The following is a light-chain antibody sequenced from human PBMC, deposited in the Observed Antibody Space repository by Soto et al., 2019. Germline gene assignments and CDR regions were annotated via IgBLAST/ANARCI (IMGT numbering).Light chain of an antibody. CDR2: AAS. CDR3: QQLNSYTPT. CDR1: QGISTY. J-gene: IGKJ4*01. V-gene: IGKV1-9*01. Sequence: DIQLTQSPSFLSASVGDRVTITCRASQGISTYLAWYQQKPGKAPKLLIFAASTLQGGVPSRFSGSGSGAEFTLTISSLQPEDFATYYCQQLNSYTPTFGGGTKVEIK.